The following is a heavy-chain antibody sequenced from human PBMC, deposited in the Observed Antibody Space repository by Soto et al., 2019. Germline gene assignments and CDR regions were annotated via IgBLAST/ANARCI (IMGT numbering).Heavy chain of an antibody. CDR1: GFTFSSYG. D-gene: IGHD2-15*01. CDR2: ISYDGSNK. V-gene: IGHV3-30*18. Sequence: QVQLVESGGGVVQPGRSLRLSCAASGFTFSSYGMHWVRQAPGKGLEWVPVISYDGSNKYYADSVKGRFTISRDNSKNTLYLQMNSLRAEDTAVYYCAKDPGVVGAFDYWGQGTLVTVSS. J-gene: IGHJ4*02. CDR3: AKDPGVVGAFDY.